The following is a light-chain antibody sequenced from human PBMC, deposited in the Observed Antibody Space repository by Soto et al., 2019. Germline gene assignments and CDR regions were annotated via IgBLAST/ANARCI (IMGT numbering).Light chain of an antibody. CDR3: AAWDDRLDVYV. V-gene: IGLV1-44*01. CDR1: SSNIGSNT. J-gene: IGLJ1*01. CDR2: STS. Sequence: QYVLTQPPSAYGTPGQIVAISCSGSSSNIGSNTVTWYQQLPGTAPKLLIYSTSQRSSGVPGRFSGSKSGASASLSISGLQSEDEADYYCAAWDDRLDVYVFGTGTKVTVL.